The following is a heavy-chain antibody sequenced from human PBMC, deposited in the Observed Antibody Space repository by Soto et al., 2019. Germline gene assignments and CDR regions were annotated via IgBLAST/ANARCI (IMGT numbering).Heavy chain of an antibody. V-gene: IGHV4-34*01. CDR1: GGSFSGYY. J-gene: IGHJ5*02. CDR2: INHSGST. CDR3: ARLPPRLWSWERQWELRSNWFDP. D-gene: IGHD1-26*01. Sequence: PSETLSLTCAVYGGSFSGYYWSWIRQPPGKGLEWIGEINHSGSTNYNPSLKSRVTISVDTSKNQFSLKLSSVTAADTAVYYCARLPPRLWSWERQWELRSNWFDPWGQGTLVTVSS.